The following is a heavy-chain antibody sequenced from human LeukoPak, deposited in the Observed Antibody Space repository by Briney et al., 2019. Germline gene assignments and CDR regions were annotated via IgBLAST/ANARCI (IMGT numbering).Heavy chain of an antibody. V-gene: IGHV1-24*01. Sequence: ASVKVSCKVSGQSLSELSIHWVRQAPGKGPEWMGGFDHEDVEISYAQKVQGRVTMTEDTSTDTAYMEMSSLRSEDTALYYCVEAYDGSAPFNDGVFNLWGQGTMVIVSS. CDR3: VEAYDGSAPFNDGVFNL. D-gene: IGHD3-22*01. J-gene: IGHJ3*01. CDR1: GQSLSELS. CDR2: FDHEDVEI.